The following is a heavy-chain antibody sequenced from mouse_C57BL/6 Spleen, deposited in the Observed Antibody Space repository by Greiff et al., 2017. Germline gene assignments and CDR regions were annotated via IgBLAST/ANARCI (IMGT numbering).Heavy chain of an antibody. CDR2: IHPNSGST. CDR1: GYTFTSYW. D-gene: IGHD2-1*01. J-gene: IGHJ4*01. V-gene: IGHV1-64*01. Sequence: QVQLKQPGAELVKPGASVKLSCKASGYTFTSYWMHWVKQRPGQGLEWIGMIHPNSGSTNYNEKFKSKATLTVDKSSSTAYMQLSSLTSEDSAVYYCVYGNYYAMDYWGQGTSVTVSS. CDR3: VYGNYYAMDY.